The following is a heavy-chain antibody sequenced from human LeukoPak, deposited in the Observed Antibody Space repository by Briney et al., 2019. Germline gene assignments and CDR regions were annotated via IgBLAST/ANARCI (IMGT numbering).Heavy chain of an antibody. V-gene: IGHV1-24*01. D-gene: IGHD3-3*01. CDR2: FDPEDGET. Sequence: ASVKVSCKVSGYTLTELSMHWVRQAPGKGLEWMGGFDPEDGETIYAQKFQGRVTMTEDTSTDTAYMELSSLRSDDTAVYYCARTPPRNYDFWSGRHYMDVWGKGTTVTVSS. CDR1: GYTLTELS. J-gene: IGHJ6*03. CDR3: ARTPPRNYDFWSGRHYMDV.